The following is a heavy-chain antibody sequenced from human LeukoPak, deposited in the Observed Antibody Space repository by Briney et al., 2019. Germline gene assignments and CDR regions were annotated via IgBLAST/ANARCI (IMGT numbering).Heavy chain of an antibody. Sequence: GGSLRLSCAASQFTFSNYALHWVRQAPGKGLEWVSSISSSTYIYYADSVKGRFTISRDNAKNSLYLQMNSLRAEDTAVYYCARDFYGDYGFDYWGQGTLVTVSS. V-gene: IGHV3-21*01. CDR3: ARDFYGDYGFDY. D-gene: IGHD4-17*01. CDR2: ISSSTYI. CDR1: QFTFSNYA. J-gene: IGHJ4*02.